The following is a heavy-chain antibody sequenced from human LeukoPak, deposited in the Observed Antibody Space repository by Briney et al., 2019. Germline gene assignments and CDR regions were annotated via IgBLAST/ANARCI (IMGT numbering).Heavy chain of an antibody. J-gene: IGHJ4*02. V-gene: IGHV1-18*04. Sequence: ASVKVSCKASGYTFTGYYMHWVRQAPGQGLEWMGWISAYNGNTNYAQKLQGRVAMTTDTSTSTAYMELRSLRSDDTAVHYCARGLQWLPTLDYWGQGTLVTVSS. D-gene: IGHD6-19*01. CDR1: GYTFTGYY. CDR2: ISAYNGNT. CDR3: ARGLQWLPTLDY.